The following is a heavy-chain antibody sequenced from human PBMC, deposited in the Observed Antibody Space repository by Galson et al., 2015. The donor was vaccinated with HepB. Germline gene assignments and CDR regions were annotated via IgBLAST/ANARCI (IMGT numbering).Heavy chain of an antibody. D-gene: IGHD4-11*01. CDR3: AIGPNYSNSFAFDI. Sequence: SLRLSCAASGFSLSSYGMHWVRQAPGRGLEWVAVIWYDGDNKYYADSVKGRFTISRDNSKNTLYLHTNSLRAEDTAVYCCAIGPNYSNSFAFDIWGQGTMVTVSS. J-gene: IGHJ3*02. V-gene: IGHV3-33*01. CDR1: GFSLSSYG. CDR2: IWYDGDNK.